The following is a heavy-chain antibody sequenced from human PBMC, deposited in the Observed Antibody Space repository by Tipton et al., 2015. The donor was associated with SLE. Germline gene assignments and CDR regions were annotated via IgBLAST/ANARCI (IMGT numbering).Heavy chain of an antibody. J-gene: IGHJ6*04. CDR2: MYYSGRT. CDR3: AGEPGYCSGGTCYEFYYYYGMDV. CDR1: GGSISGSSYY. V-gene: IGHV4-39*07. Sequence: TLSLTCSVSGGSISGSSYYWGWIRQPPGKGRGWIGTMYYSGRTYYNPSLKSRVTISLDTSKNQFSLKLSSGASADTAVYYCAGEPGYCSGGTCYEFYYYYGMDVWGKGTTVTVSS. D-gene: IGHD2-15*01.